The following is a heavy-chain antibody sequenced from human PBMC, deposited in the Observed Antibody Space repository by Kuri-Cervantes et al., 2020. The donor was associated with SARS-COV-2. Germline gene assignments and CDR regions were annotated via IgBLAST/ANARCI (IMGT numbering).Heavy chain of an antibody. D-gene: IGHD3-3*01. CDR2: IYHSGTT. CDR3: ARDPARGVRWSGYPNYFDY. Sequence: SETLSLTCTVSGSSVSSPNYWGWLRQPPGKGLEWIGSIYHSGTTYYNPSLKSRVTISVDTSKNQFSLKLSSVTAADTAVYYCARDPARGVRWSGYPNYFDYWGQGTLVTVSS. CDR1: GSSVSSPNY. V-gene: IGHV4-38-2*02. J-gene: IGHJ4*02.